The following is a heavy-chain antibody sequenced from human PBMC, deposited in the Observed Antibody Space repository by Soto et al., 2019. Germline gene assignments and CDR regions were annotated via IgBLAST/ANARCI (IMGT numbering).Heavy chain of an antibody. J-gene: IGHJ4*02. CDR1: GFTFSSNS. Sequence: ESGGGLVKPGGSLRLSCVGSGFTFSSNSMTWVRRAPGKGLEWVSSIGGAGTYMYYADSVRARFTISRDNAKSSLYLQMNSLRAEDTAVYYCARVRDSMFDYWGQGTLVTVSS. CDR2: IGGAGTYM. CDR3: ARVRDSMFDY. V-gene: IGHV3-21*01.